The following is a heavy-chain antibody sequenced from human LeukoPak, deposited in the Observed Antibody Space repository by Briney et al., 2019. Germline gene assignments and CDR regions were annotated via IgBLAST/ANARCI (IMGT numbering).Heavy chain of an antibody. CDR2: IYYSGST. V-gene: IGHV4-59*08. Sequence: SETLSLTCTVSGGSISDYYWSWIRQSPGKGLEWIGYIYYSGSTNYNPSLKSRVTISVDTSKNQFSLKLTSVTAADTAVYYCARHGGWLAGARNWGQGTLVTVSS. CDR1: GGSISDYY. CDR3: ARHGGWLAGARN. J-gene: IGHJ4*02. D-gene: IGHD6-19*01.